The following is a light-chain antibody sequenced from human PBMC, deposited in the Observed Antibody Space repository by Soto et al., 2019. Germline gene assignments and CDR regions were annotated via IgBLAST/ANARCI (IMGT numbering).Light chain of an antibody. Sequence: DIQMTQSPSSLSAYVGDRVTITCRAIQGISNWLAWYQQKPWKAPKLLIYAASSLQSGVPSRFRGSGSRTDFTLTIRSLQPEEFATYFYQQANTFTHTFGPGTKIEIK. V-gene: IGKV1-12*01. J-gene: IGKJ2*01. CDR2: AAS. CDR1: QGISNW. CDR3: QQANTFTHT.